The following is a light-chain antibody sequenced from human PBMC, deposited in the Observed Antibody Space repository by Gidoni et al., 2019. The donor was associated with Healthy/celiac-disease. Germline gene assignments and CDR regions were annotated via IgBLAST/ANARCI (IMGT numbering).Light chain of an antibody. CDR3: QQYDNLPIT. CDR2: DAS. Sequence: DIQMTHSPSSLSASVGDRVTITCQASQDISNYLNWYQQKPGKAPKLLIYDASNLETGVPSRSSGSGAGTDFTFTSSSLQPEDIATYYCQQYDNLPITFGQGTRLEIK. V-gene: IGKV1-33*01. J-gene: IGKJ5*01. CDR1: QDISNY.